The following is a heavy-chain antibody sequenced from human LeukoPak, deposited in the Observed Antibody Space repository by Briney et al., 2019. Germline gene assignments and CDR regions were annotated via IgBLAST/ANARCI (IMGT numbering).Heavy chain of an antibody. Sequence: PGRSLRLSCAASGFTFSSYGMYWVRQAPGKGLEWVAVISYDGSNKYYADSVKGRFTISRDNSKNTLYLQMNSLRAEDTAVYYCAKDLADSSGGAFDIWGQGTMVTVSS. CDR1: GFTFSSYG. CDR2: ISYDGSNK. D-gene: IGHD6-19*01. V-gene: IGHV3-30*18. CDR3: AKDLADSSGGAFDI. J-gene: IGHJ3*02.